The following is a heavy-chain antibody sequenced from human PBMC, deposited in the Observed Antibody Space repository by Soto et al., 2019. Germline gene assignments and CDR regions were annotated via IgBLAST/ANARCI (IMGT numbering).Heavy chain of an antibody. V-gene: IGHV3-33*01. J-gene: IGHJ4*02. Sequence: PGGSLRLSCAASGFTFSSYGMHWVRQAPGKGLEWVAVIWYDGSNKYYADSVKGRFTISRDNSKNTLYLQMNSLRAEDTAVYYCARAYGSDTIDYWGQGTLVPVSS. CDR2: IWYDGSNK. D-gene: IGHD3-10*01. CDR3: ARAYGSDTIDY. CDR1: GFTFSSYG.